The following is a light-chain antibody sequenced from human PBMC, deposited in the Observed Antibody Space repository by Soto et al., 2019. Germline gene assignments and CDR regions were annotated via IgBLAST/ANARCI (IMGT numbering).Light chain of an antibody. Sequence: EIVLTQSPGTLSLSPGERATLSRRASQSVSSSYLAWYQQKPGQAPRLLIYGASSRATGIPDRFSGSGSGTDFTLTISRLGLEDFAVYYCQQYGSSPLFTFGPGNKVDIK. CDR3: QQYGSSPLFT. V-gene: IGKV3-20*01. J-gene: IGKJ3*01. CDR1: QSVSSSY. CDR2: GAS.